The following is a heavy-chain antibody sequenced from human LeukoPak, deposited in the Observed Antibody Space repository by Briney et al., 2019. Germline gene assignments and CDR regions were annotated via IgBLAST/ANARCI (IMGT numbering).Heavy chain of an antibody. Sequence: GGSLRLSCAASGFTFSSYEMNWVRQAPGKGLEWVSYISSSGSTIYYADSVKGRFTISRDNAKNSLYLQMNSLRAEDTAVYYCARGQGYCSSTSCYYYYGMDVWGKGTTVTVSS. CDR3: ARGQGYCSSTSCYYYYGMDV. V-gene: IGHV3-48*03. J-gene: IGHJ6*04. D-gene: IGHD2-2*01. CDR2: ISSSGSTI. CDR1: GFTFSSYE.